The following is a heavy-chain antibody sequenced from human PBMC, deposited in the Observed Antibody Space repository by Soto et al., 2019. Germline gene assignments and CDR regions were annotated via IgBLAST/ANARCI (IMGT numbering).Heavy chain of an antibody. CDR1: GYTFTSYA. V-gene: IGHV1-3*01. CDR2: INAGNGNT. D-gene: IGHD2-2*01. Sequence: GASVKVSCKASGYTFTSYAMHWVRQAPGQRLEWMGWINAGNGNTKYSQKFQGRVTITRDTSASTAYMELSSLRSEDTAVYYCARDSTSSSRPNWFDPWGQGTLVTVSS. CDR3: ARDSTSSSRPNWFDP. J-gene: IGHJ5*02.